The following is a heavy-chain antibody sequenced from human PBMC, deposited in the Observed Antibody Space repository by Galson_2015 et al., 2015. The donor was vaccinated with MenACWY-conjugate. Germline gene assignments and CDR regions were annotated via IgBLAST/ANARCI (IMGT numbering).Heavy chain of an antibody. J-gene: IGHJ3*02. CDR3: ATDWGSGTYYVGAFDI. Sequence: SLSLSGAASGFPFGNAWMEWVRQAPGTGLERVGRIEGNLRGAARAYVASVEGRFPVTRDDSRNTVGLQMNSLASEDTALYYCATDWGSGTYYVGAFDIWGQGAMVTVSS. V-gene: IGHV3-15*07. D-gene: IGHD1-26*01. CDR2: IEGNLRGAAR. CDR1: GFPFGNAW.